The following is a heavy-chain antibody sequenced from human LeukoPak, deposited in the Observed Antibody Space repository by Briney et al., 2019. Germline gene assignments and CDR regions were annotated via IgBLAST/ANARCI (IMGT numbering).Heavy chain of an antibody. Sequence: PGGSLRLSCATSGFTFSSYAMHWVRQAPGKGLEWVAVISYDGSNKYYADSVKGRFTISRDNSKNTLYLQMNSQRAEDTAVYYCAGDRAYYFDYWGQGTLVTVSS. CDR1: GFTFSSYA. J-gene: IGHJ4*02. CDR2: ISYDGSNK. CDR3: AGDRAYYFDY. V-gene: IGHV3-30*04.